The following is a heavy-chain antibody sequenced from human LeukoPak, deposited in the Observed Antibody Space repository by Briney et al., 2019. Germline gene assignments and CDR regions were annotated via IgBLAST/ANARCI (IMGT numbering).Heavy chain of an antibody. V-gene: IGHV4-59*12. CDR2: IYYSGST. Sequence: SETLSLTCTVSGGSISSYYWSWIRQPPGKGLEWIGYIYYSGSTNYNPSLKSRVTISVDTSKNQFSLNLSSVTAADTAVYYCVRERGREILTWGQGTTVTVS. J-gene: IGHJ3*01. CDR3: VRERGREILT. CDR1: GGSISSYY. D-gene: IGHD1-26*01.